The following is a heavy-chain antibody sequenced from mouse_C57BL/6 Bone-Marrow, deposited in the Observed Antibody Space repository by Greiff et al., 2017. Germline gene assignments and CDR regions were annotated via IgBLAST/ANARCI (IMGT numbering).Heavy chain of an antibody. D-gene: IGHD2-4*01. CDR2: INPNNGGT. V-gene: IGHV1-26*01. J-gene: IGHJ3*01. CDR3: ARYDYDEAWLAY. Sequence: EVQLQQSGPELVKPGASVKISCKASGYTFTDYYMNWVKQSHGKSLEWIGDINPNNGGTSYNQKFKGKATLTVDKSSSTAYMELRSLTSEDSAVYYCARYDYDEAWLAYWGQGTLVTVSA. CDR1: GYTFTDYY.